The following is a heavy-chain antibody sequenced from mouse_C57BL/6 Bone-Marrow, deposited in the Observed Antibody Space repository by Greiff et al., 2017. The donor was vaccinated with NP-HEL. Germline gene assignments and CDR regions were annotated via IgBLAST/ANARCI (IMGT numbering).Heavy chain of an antibody. D-gene: IGHD1-1*01. Sequence: QVQLQQPGAELVKPGASVKLSCKASGYTFTSYWMHWVKQRPGQGLEWIGMIHPNSGSTNYNEKFKSKATLTVDKSSSPAYMQLSRLTSEDSAVYYCAREGFITTVVAPRYFDYWGQGTTLTVSS. CDR2: IHPNSGST. CDR1: GYTFTSYW. V-gene: IGHV1-64*01. J-gene: IGHJ2*01. CDR3: AREGFITTVVAPRYFDY.